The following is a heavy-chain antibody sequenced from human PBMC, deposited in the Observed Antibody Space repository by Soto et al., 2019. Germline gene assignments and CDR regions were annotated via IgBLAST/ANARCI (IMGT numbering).Heavy chain of an antibody. CDR2: ISYNGSNK. CDR3: ANQLELPLYYYYGMDV. Sequence: GGSLRLSCAASGFTFSRYGMHWVRQAPGKGLEWVAVISYNGSNKYYADSVKGRFTISRDNSKNTMYLQMNSLRAEDTAVYYCANQLELPLYYYYGMDVWGQGTTVTVSS. V-gene: IGHV3-30*18. CDR1: GFTFSRYG. J-gene: IGHJ6*02. D-gene: IGHD1-7*01.